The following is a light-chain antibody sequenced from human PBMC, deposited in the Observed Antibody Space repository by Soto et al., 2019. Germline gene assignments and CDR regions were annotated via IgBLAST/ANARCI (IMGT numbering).Light chain of an antibody. CDR1: SSDVGSYNL. CDR3: CSYAGSSTPHYV. V-gene: IGLV2-23*01. J-gene: IGLJ1*01. Sequence: QSALTQPASVSGSPGQSITISCTGTSSDVGSYNLVSWYQQHPGKAPKLMIYEGSKRPSVVSNRFSGSKSGNTASLTISGLQAEYEAYYYCCSYAGSSTPHYVFGTGTKLTVL. CDR2: EGS.